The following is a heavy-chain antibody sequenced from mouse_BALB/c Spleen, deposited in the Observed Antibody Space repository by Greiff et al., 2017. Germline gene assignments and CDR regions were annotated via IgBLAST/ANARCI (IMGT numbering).Heavy chain of an antibody. Sequence: EVHLVESGGGLVKPGGSLKLSCAASGFTFSSYAMSWVRQTPEKRLEWVASISSGGSTYYPDSVKGRFTISRDNARNILYLQMSSLRSEDTAMYYCARGGSYGYVAYWGQGTLVTVSA. CDR2: ISSGGST. CDR1: GFTFSSYA. V-gene: IGHV5-6-5*01. J-gene: IGHJ3*01. D-gene: IGHD1-2*01. CDR3: ARGGSYGYVAY.